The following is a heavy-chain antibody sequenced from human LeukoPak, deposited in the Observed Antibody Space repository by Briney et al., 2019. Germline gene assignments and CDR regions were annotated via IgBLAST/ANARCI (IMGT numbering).Heavy chain of an antibody. V-gene: IGHV4-34*01. CDR2: IYHRGNT. D-gene: IGHD5-18*01. Sequence: SETLSLTCAVYGGSFSGYYWSWIRQPPGKGLEWIGSIYHRGNTYYNPSLKSRVTMSVDTSNNQFSLKLSSVTAADTALYYCARVDTSMIIDYWGQGTLVTVSS. CDR3: ARVDTSMIIDY. J-gene: IGHJ4*02. CDR1: GGSFSGYY.